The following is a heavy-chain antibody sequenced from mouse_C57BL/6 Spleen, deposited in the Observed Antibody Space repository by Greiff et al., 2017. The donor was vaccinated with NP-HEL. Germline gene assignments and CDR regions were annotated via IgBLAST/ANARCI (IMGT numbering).Heavy chain of an antibody. CDR2: IYPGSGNT. CDR3: ARSTTISRPYAMDY. V-gene: IGHV1-76*01. J-gene: IGHJ4*01. Sequence: VQLQQSGAELVRPGASVKLSCKASGYTFTDYYINWVKQSPGQGLEWIARIYPGSGNTYYNEKFKGKATLTAEKSSSTAYMQLSSLTSEDSAVYFCARSTTISRPYAMDYWGQGTSVTVSS. CDR1: GYTFTDYY.